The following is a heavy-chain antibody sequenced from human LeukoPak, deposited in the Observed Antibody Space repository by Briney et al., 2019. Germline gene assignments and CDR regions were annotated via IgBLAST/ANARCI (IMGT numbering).Heavy chain of an antibody. CDR3: ATSKKWPPALDY. CDR2: ISSSGNTI. Sequence: PGGSLRLSCAASGFTFSDYYMNWIRQAPGKGLEWVSYISSSGNTIYYADSVKGRFTISRDNAKNSLYLQMNSLRAEDTAVYYCATSKKWPPALDYWGQGTLVTVSS. CDR1: GFTFSDYY. J-gene: IGHJ4*02. V-gene: IGHV3-11*01. D-gene: IGHD5-12*01.